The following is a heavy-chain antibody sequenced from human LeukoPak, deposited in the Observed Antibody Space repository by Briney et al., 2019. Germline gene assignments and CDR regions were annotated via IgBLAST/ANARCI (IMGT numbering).Heavy chain of an antibody. CDR3: AKVPRVVSAAAGPLFDY. Sequence: GGSLRLSCAASGFTFSNYGMSWVRQAPGKGLEWVSGISVSGGSTYYADSVKGRFTISRDNSKNTLYLQMNSLRAEDTAVYYCAKVPRVVSAAAGPLFDYWGQGTLVTVSS. CDR1: GFTFSNYG. V-gene: IGHV3-23*01. J-gene: IGHJ4*02. D-gene: IGHD6-13*01. CDR2: ISVSGGST.